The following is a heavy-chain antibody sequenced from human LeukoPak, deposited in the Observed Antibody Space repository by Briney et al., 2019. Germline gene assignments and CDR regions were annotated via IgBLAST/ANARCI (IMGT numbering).Heavy chain of an antibody. CDR2: KKQDGSER. CDR1: GFTFSSYW. CDR3: ARDPIVVVPAAHIYYYYGMDV. J-gene: IGHJ6*04. D-gene: IGHD2-2*01. Sequence: GGSLRLSCAASGFTFSSYWMRSVRQAPGKGLEWVANKKQDGSERYYVDSVKDRFTIYRDNANHSLYLQMNSLRDEDTAVYYCARDPIVVVPAAHIYYYYGMDVWGKGTTVTVSS. V-gene: IGHV3-7*03.